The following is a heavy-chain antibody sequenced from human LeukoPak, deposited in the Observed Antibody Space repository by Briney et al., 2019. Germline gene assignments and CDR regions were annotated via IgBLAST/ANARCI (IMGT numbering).Heavy chain of an antibody. CDR3: ARGSRSILRYFDWLIEYNWFDP. D-gene: IGHD3-9*01. CDR1: GYTFTSYG. J-gene: IGHJ5*02. V-gene: IGHV1-18*01. CDR2: ISAYNGNT. Sequence: ASVKVSCKASGYTFTSYGISWVRQAPGQGLEWMGWISAYNGNTNYAQKLQGRVTMTTDTSTSTAYMELRSLRSDDTAVYHCARGSRSILRYFDWLIEYNWFDPWGQGTLVTVSS.